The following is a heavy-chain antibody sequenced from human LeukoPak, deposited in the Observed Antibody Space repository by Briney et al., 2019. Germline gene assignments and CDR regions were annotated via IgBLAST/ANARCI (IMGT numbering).Heavy chain of an antibody. Sequence: PGGSLRLSCAASGFTFSSCAMSWIRQPPGKGLEWIGYIYYSGSTNYNPSLKSRVTISVDTSKNQFSLKLSSVTAADTAVYYCARGTGYSSSWYMDDAFDIWGQGTMVTVSS. J-gene: IGHJ3*02. CDR3: ARGTGYSSSWYMDDAFDI. CDR2: IYYSGST. CDR1: GFTFSSCA. D-gene: IGHD6-13*01. V-gene: IGHV4-59*01.